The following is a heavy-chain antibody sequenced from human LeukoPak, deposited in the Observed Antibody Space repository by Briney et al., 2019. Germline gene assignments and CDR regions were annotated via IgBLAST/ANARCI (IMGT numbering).Heavy chain of an antibody. V-gene: IGHV1-69*13. Sequence: PWASVKVSCKASGGTFSSYAISWVRQAPGRGLEWMGGIIPIFGTANYAQKFQGRVTITADESTSTAYMELSSLRSEDTAVYYCARGRSSSGWYSYMFDYWGQGTLVTVSS. CDR1: GGTFSSYA. CDR2: IIPIFGTA. J-gene: IGHJ4*02. CDR3: ARGRSSSGWYSYMFDY. D-gene: IGHD6-19*01.